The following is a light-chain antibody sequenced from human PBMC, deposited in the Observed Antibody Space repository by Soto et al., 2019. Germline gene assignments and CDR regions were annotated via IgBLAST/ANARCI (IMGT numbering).Light chain of an antibody. V-gene: IGLV4-69*01. CDR2: LNSDGSH. CDR1: SGHSSYA. Sequence: QLVLTQSPSASASLGASVKLTCTLSSGHSSYAIAWHQQQPEKGPRYLMKLNSDGSHSKGDGIPDRFSGSSSGAERYLTISSLQSEGEADYYCQTGGTGIVFGGGTKLTVL. CDR3: QTGGTGIV. J-gene: IGLJ2*01.